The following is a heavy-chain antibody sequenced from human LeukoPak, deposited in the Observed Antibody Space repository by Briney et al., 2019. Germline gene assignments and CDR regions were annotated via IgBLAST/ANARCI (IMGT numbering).Heavy chain of an antibody. CDR2: IYTSGST. V-gene: IGHV4-4*07. Sequence: PSETLSLTCTVSGDSISSYYWSWIRQPAGKGLEWIGRIYTSGSTNYNPSLKSRVTMSVDTSKNQFSLKLSSVTAADTAVYYCARVRGITAMAYFDYWGQGTLVTVSS. D-gene: IGHD5-18*01. CDR1: GDSISSYY. CDR3: ARVRGITAMAYFDY. J-gene: IGHJ4*02.